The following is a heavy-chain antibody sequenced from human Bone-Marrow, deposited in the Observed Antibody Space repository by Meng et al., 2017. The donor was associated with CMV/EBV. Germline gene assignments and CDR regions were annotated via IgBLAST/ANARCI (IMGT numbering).Heavy chain of an antibody. J-gene: IGHJ4*02. CDR2: ISAYNGNT. CDR3: ATPPIVGPHGTTDY. Sequence: ASVKVSCKASGYTFTSYGISWVRQAPGQGLEWMGWISAYNGNTNYAQKLQGRVTMTRDTSTSTVYMELSSLRSEDTAVYYCATPPIVGPHGTTDYWGQGTRVTGSS. V-gene: IGHV1-18*01. CDR1: GYTFTSYG. D-gene: IGHD2-21*01.